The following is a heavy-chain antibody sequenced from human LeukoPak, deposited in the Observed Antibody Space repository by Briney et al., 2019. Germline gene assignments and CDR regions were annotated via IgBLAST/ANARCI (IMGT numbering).Heavy chain of an antibody. Sequence: SVKVPRQASGYTFTGYYMHWVRQAPGQGLEWMGWINPNSGGTTYAQKFQGRVTMTRDTSISTAYMQLSSLKSDDTAVYYCAKDFYGSGSHCDYWGQGTLVTVSS. V-gene: IGHV1-2*02. CDR2: INPNSGGT. D-gene: IGHD3-10*01. CDR1: GYTFTGYY. CDR3: AKDFYGSGSHCDY. J-gene: IGHJ4*02.